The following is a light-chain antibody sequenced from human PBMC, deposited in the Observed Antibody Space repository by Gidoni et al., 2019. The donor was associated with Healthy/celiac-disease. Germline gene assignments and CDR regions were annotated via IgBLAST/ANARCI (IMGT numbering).Light chain of an antibody. CDR1: QSVSSY. V-gene: IGKV3-11*01. J-gene: IGKJ4*01. CDR3: QQRSNWPPT. CDR2: DAS. Sequence: EIVLIQSPATLSLSPGERATLSCRASQSVSSYLAWYQQKPGKAPRLLIYDASNRATGIPARFSGSGSGTDFTLTISSLEPEDFAVYYCQQRSNWPPTFSGGTKVEIK.